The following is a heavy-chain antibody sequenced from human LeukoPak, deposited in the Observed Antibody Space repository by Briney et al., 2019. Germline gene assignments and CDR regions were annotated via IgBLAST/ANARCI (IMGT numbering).Heavy chain of an antibody. CDR2: MNPNSGNT. CDR3: ARGYFEDGSGYLDY. D-gene: IGHD6-19*01. V-gene: IGHV1-8*02. Sequence: GASVKVSCKASGYTFTSYDINWVRQATGQGLEWMGWMNPNSGNTGYAQKFQGRVTMTRNTSISTAYMELSSLRSEDTAVYYCARGYFEDGSGYLDYWGQGTLVTVSS. J-gene: IGHJ4*02. CDR1: GYTFTSYD.